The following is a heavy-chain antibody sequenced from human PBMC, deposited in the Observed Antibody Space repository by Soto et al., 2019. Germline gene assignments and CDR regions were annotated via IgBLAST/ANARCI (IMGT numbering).Heavy chain of an antibody. J-gene: IGHJ4*02. Sequence: PSETLSLTCTVSGGSISSSSYYWGWIRQPPGKGLEWIGSTYYSGSTYYNPSLKSRVTISVDTSKNQFSLKLSSVTAADTAVYYCARLSYYDFWSGYYPADFDYWGQGTLVTVSS. V-gene: IGHV4-39*01. CDR3: ARLSYYDFWSGYYPADFDY. CDR1: GGSISSSSYY. D-gene: IGHD3-3*01. CDR2: TYYSGST.